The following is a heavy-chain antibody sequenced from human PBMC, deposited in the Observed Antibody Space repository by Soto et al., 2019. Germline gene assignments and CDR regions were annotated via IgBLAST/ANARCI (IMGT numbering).Heavy chain of an antibody. CDR2: MSGDGKTI. D-gene: IGHD1-1*01. V-gene: IGHV3-74*01. Sequence: LRLSCAASGFTFSNYFMHWVRQVPGEGLVWVSRMSGDGKTISYADSVKGRFTIPRDNAKNTLYLQMNSLRVEDTAVYYCARTYVPGIAGFDPWGQGTLVTVSS. J-gene: IGHJ5*02. CDR1: GFTFSNYF. CDR3: ARTYVPGIAGFDP.